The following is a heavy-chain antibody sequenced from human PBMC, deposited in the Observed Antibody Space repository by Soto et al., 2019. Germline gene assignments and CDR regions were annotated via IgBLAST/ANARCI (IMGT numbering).Heavy chain of an antibody. Sequence: GGSLRLSCAASGFTFSSYGMHWVRQAPGKGLEWVAVISYDGSNKYYADSVKGRFTISRDNSKNTLYLQMNSLRAEDTAVYYCAKESYDFWSGYLEGPRSYYYYGMDVWGQGTTVTVSS. J-gene: IGHJ6*02. CDR2: ISYDGSNK. CDR1: GFTFSSYG. V-gene: IGHV3-30*18. D-gene: IGHD3-3*01. CDR3: AKESYDFWSGYLEGPRSYYYYGMDV.